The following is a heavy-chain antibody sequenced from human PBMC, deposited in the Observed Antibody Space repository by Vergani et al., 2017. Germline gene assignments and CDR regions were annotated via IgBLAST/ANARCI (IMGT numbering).Heavy chain of an antibody. D-gene: IGHD2-21*02. CDR1: GFSLDTGGVG. Sequence: QITLKESGPTLIKPTQNLTLTCTFSGFSLDTGGVGVGWIRQPPGKGLEWVALIYWNDDKRYSSSLKPRLILTKDTSKNQVVLTLTNLVPADTATYFCGRLPKLCGDCVSDSRFKPWGQGTLVTVSS. V-gene: IGHV2-5*01. J-gene: IGHJ5*02. CDR3: GRLPKLCGDCVSDSRFKP. CDR2: IYWNDDK.